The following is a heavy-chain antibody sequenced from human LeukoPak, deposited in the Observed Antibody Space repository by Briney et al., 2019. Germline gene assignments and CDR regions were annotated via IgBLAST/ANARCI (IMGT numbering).Heavy chain of an antibody. CDR2: ISGSGGST. V-gene: IGHV3-23*01. D-gene: IGHD3-16*01. Sequence: GGSLRLSCAASGFTFSSYGMSWVRQAPGKGLEWVSAISGSGGSTYYADSVKGRFTISRDNAKNTVYLQMNSLRAEDTAVYYCTRGGVDYWGQGTLVTVSS. CDR1: GFTFSSYG. J-gene: IGHJ4*02. CDR3: TRGGVDY.